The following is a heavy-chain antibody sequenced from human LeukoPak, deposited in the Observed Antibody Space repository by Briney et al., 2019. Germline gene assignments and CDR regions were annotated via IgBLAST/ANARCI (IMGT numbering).Heavy chain of an antibody. Sequence: PGGSLRLSCAASGFTFSTYALHWVRQAPGKGLEWVSAISADGGSAYYADSVKGRFSISRDTSKSTLYLQMNSLGADDTAVYYCTAAYFGVDQFYCNMDVWGQGTTVTVSS. V-gene: IGHV3-23*01. CDR2: ISADGGSA. J-gene: IGHJ6*03. D-gene: IGHD3-3*01. CDR1: GFTFSTYA. CDR3: TAAYFGVDQFYCNMDV.